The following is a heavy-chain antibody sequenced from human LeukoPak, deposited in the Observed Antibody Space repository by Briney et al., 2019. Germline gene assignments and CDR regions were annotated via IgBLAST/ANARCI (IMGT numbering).Heavy chain of an antibody. CDR2: ISYDGSNK. CDR1: GFTFSSYA. D-gene: IGHD6-6*01. J-gene: IGHJ4*02. Sequence: PGGSLRLSCAASGFTFSSYAMHWVRQAPGKGLEWVAVISYDGSNKYYADSVKGRFTISRDNSKNTLYLQMNSLRAEDTAVYYCARDTAARPSHFDYWGQGTLVTVSS. CDR3: ARDTAARPSHFDY. V-gene: IGHV3-30-3*01.